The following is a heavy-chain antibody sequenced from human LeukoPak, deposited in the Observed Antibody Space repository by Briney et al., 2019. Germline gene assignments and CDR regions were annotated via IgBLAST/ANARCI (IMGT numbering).Heavy chain of an antibody. V-gene: IGHV1-18*01. Sequence: GASVKVSCKASGYTFSSQTYGMSWVRQAPGQGLEWMGWISAHYGNTHYAERFQGRVTMTTDTSTNTAYMELRSLRSDDTAIYYCARDQADTHLGYHGMDVWGQGTTVTVSS. CDR2: ISAHYGNT. CDR3: ARDQADTHLGYHGMDV. CDR1: GYTFSSQTYG. J-gene: IGHJ6*02. D-gene: IGHD3-16*01.